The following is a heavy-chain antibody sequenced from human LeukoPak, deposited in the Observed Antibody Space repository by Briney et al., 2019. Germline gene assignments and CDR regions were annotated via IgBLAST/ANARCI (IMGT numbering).Heavy chain of an antibody. CDR2: MNPNNGNT. V-gene: IGHV1-8*01. CDR1: RYIFTSYD. D-gene: IGHD3-10*01. CDR3: ARSPMGDGSSFDS. Sequence: ASVKVSCKASRYIFTSYDINWVRQATGQGLEWMGWMNPNNGNTGYAQKFQGRVTMTRSTSMNTAYMELTSLRSEDSAAYFCARSPMGDGSSFDSWGQGTLVTVSS. J-gene: IGHJ5*01.